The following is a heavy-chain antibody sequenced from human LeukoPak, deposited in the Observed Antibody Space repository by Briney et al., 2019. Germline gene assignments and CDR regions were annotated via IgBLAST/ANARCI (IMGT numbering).Heavy chain of an antibody. Sequence: PSQTLSLTCTVSGGSISSGSYYWSWIRRPAGKGLEWIGRIYTSGSTNYNPSLKSRVTISVDTSKNQFSLKLSSVTAADTAVYYCAREDGVQTFDYWGQGTLVTVSS. V-gene: IGHV4-61*02. CDR3: AREDGVQTFDY. CDR1: GGSISSGSYY. J-gene: IGHJ4*02. D-gene: IGHD2-8*01. CDR2: IYTSGST.